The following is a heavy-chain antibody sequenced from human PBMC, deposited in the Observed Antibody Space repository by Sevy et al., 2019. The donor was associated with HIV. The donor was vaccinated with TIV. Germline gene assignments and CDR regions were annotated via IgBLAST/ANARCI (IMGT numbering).Heavy chain of an antibody. V-gene: IGHV3-33*01. D-gene: IGHD6-19*01. CDR1: GFTFSSYG. CDR3: ARGSRLSGWYGRDPYYFDY. J-gene: IGHJ4*02. Sequence: GGFLRLSCTASGFTFSSYGMHWIRQSPGKGLEWVAVIWYDGNNKYYRDSVKGRFTISRDNSNDILYLQMNSLRDEDTAVYYCARGSRLSGWYGRDPYYFDYWGQGTLVTVSS. CDR2: IWYDGNNK.